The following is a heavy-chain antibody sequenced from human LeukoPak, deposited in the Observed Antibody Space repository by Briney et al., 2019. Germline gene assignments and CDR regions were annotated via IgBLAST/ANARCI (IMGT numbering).Heavy chain of an antibody. CDR1: GDSISSGIYY. CDR3: ARGPLLGVALDY. D-gene: IGHD3-3*01. J-gene: IGHJ4*02. Sequence: SETLSLTCTVSGDSISSGIYYWNWIRQHPGKGLEWIGYIDHSGSTYYTPSLKSRVTISLDKSQNHFSLILDSVTAADTAVYYCARGPLLGVALDYWGQGTLVTVSS. V-gene: IGHV4-31*03. CDR2: IDHSGST.